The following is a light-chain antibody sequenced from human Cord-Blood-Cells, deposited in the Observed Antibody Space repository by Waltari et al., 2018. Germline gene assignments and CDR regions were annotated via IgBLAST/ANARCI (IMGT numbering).Light chain of an antibody. J-gene: IGLJ3*02. CDR2: QDS. Sequence: SSELTQPPSVSVSPGQTASITCSGDKLRDTYACWYQQKPGQSPVLVIYQDSKRPSGIPERFSGSNSGNTATLTISGTQAMDEADYYCQAWDSSTAVFGGGTKLTVL. CDR1: KLRDTY. CDR3: QAWDSSTAV. V-gene: IGLV3-1*01.